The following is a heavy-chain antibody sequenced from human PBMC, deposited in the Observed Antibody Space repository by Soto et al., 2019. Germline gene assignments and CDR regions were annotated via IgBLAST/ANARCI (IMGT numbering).Heavy chain of an antibody. D-gene: IGHD3-10*01. CDR2: ISGSGGST. V-gene: IGHV3-23*01. Sequence: EVQLLESGGGLVQPGGSLRLSCAASGFTFSSYAMSWVRQAPGKGLEWVSAISGSGGSTYYADSVKGRFTISRDHSKNTLYVQMNSLRAEDTAVYYCAKVEGQQSTRGDYFDYWGQGTLVTVSS. CDR1: GFTFSSYA. J-gene: IGHJ4*02. CDR3: AKVEGQQSTRGDYFDY.